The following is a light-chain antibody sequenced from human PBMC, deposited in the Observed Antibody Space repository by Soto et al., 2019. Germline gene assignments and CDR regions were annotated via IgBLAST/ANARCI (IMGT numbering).Light chain of an antibody. CDR3: QQYGSSQFT. CDR2: GAS. Sequence: EIVLTQSPGTLSLSPGERATLSCRASQSVSSSYLAWYQQKPGQAPRLLIYGASSRATGIPDRFSGSGSGTDVTLTISRLATEDFAVYYCQQYGSSQFTFGPGTKVDIK. CDR1: QSVSSSY. J-gene: IGKJ3*01. V-gene: IGKV3-20*01.